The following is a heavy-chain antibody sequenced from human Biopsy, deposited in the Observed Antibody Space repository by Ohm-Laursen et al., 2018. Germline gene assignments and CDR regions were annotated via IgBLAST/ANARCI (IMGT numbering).Heavy chain of an antibody. V-gene: IGHV1-8*01. D-gene: IGHD3-22*01. J-gene: IGHJ4*02. Sequence: GASVKVSCKASGYTFTNYNVNWVRQATGQGLEWMGWMNPNSGNTGYAQKFQGRVTMTRNTSISTAYMEPSSLTSVDTAVYYCARDFNYDGGGSFNFDYWGQGTLVTVSS. CDR1: GYTFTNYN. CDR2: MNPNSGNT. CDR3: ARDFNYDGGGSFNFDY.